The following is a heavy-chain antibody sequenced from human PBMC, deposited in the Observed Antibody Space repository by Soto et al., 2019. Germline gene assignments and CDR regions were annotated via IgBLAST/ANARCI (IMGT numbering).Heavy chain of an antibody. CDR3: ARDLGYDFWSGYRKYGMDV. CDR1: GFTFSSYA. J-gene: IGHJ6*02. V-gene: IGHV3-30-3*01. Sequence: QVQLVESGGGVVQPGRSLRLSCAASGFTFSSYAMHWVRQAPGKGLEWVAVISYDGSNKYYADSVKGRFTISRDNSKNTLYLQMNGLRAEDTAVYYCARDLGYDFWSGYRKYGMDVWGQGTTVTVSS. CDR2: ISYDGSNK. D-gene: IGHD3-3*01.